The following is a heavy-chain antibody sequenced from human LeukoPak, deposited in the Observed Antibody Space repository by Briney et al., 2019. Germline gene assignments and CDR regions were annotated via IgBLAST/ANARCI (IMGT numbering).Heavy chain of an antibody. CDR1: GYTFTSYG. D-gene: IGHD3-22*01. CDR3: ARGMAYYDSREPPLNY. CDR2: ISAYNGNT. Sequence: ASVKVSCKASGYTFTSYGISWVRQAPGQGLEWMGWISAYNGNTNYAQKLQGRVTMTTDTSTSTAYMELRSLRSDDTAVYYCARGMAYYDSREPPLNYWGQGTLVTVSS. V-gene: IGHV1-18*01. J-gene: IGHJ4*02.